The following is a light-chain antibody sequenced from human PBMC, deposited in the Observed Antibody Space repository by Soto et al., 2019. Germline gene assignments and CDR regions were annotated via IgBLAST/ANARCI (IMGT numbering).Light chain of an antibody. CDR1: QSVSSN. V-gene: IGKV3-15*01. CDR2: DAS. J-gene: IGKJ1*01. CDR3: QQYDDWPET. Sequence: EKVMTQSPATLSVSPGERATLSCRASQSVSSNLAWYQQKPGQAPRLLIYDASTRATGIPARFSGSGSGTVFTFTISSLQSEDLAVYYCQQYDDWPETFGQGTKV.